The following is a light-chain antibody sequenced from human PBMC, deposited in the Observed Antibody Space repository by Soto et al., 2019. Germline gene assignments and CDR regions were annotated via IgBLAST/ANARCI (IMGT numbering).Light chain of an antibody. CDR2: EVS. CDR1: SSDVGGYNF. CDR3: SSYINSSTLV. J-gene: IGLJ3*02. Sequence: QSALTQPASVSGSPGQSITISCTGTSSDVGGYNFVSWYQHYTGKAPKLMIYEVSNRPSGVSNRFSGSKSGNTASLTISGLQAEDEADYYCSSYINSSTLVFGGGTKLTVL. V-gene: IGLV2-14*01.